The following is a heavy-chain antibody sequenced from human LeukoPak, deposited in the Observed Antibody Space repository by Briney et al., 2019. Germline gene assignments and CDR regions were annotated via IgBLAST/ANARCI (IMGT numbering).Heavy chain of an antibody. J-gene: IGHJ6*03. D-gene: IGHD1-26*01. Sequence: PSETLSLTCTVSGGSISSSSYHWGWIRQPPGKGLEWIGSIYYTGTTYYNPSLKSRVTISVDTSKNQFSLKVSSLTAADTAVYHCARELIVGATWHYYYYMDVWGKGTTVTVSS. CDR1: GGSISSSSYH. V-gene: IGHV4-39*02. CDR3: ARELIVGATWHYYYYMDV. CDR2: IYYTGTT.